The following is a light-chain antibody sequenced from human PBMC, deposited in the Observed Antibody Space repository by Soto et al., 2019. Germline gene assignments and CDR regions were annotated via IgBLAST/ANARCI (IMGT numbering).Light chain of an antibody. CDR1: QDIRDF. J-gene: IGKJ1*01. V-gene: IGKV1-27*01. Sequence: IQMTQSPSSLSASIGDRVTITCRSSQDIRDFLAWYQQRPGKVPKLLVHSASTLQSGVPSRFNGSGSGTDFTLTISSRQAEDVANYYCQMYTGVPWTFGQGTQVEI. CDR3: QMYTGVPWT. CDR2: SAS.